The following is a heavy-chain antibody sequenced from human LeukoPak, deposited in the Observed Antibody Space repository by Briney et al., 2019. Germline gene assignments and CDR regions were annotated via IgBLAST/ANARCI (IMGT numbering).Heavy chain of an antibody. CDR3: ARDWDYRGWFDP. Sequence: GGSLRLSCAASGFTFSSYAMHWVRQAPGKGLEYVSAISSNGGSTYYANSVKGRYTISRDNSKNTLYLQMGSLRAEDMAVYYCARDWDYRGWFDPWGQGTLVTVSS. D-gene: IGHD4-23*01. CDR2: ISSNGGST. J-gene: IGHJ5*02. V-gene: IGHV3-64*01. CDR1: GFTFSSYA.